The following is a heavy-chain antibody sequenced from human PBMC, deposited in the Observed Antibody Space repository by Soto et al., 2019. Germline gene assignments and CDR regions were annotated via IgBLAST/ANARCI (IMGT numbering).Heavy chain of an antibody. V-gene: IGHV3-74*01. CDR2: VDSDGRGT. CDR1: GITFTNYG. Sequence: EVQLVESGGGSVQPGGSLRLSCVASGITFTNYGMHWVRQVPGKGLVWVARVDSDGRGTSYADFVKGRFTISRDNAKNTLYLQMNRRRVEDTAMYYCGTVFEHWGQGTPVTVSS. J-gene: IGHJ4*02. CDR3: GTVFEH.